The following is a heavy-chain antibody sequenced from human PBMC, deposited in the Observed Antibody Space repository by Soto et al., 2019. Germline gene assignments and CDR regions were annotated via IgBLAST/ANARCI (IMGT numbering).Heavy chain of an antibody. V-gene: IGHV1-2*04. D-gene: IGHD2-2*01. CDR3: ARDIVVVPAATHYYYSYGMDV. J-gene: IGHJ6*02. CDR1: GYTFTGYY. Sequence: ASVKVSCKASGYTFTGYYMHWVRQAPGQGLEWMGWINPNSGGTNYAQKFQGWVTMTRDTSISTAYMELSRLRSDDTAVYYCARDIVVVPAATHYYYSYGMDVWGQGTTVTVSS. CDR2: INPNSGGT.